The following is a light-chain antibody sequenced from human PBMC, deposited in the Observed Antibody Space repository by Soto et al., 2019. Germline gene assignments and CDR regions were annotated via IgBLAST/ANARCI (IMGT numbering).Light chain of an antibody. J-gene: IGKJ5*01. CDR3: QQRNSYPIP. CDR2: RAS. V-gene: IGKV3-15*01. Sequence: EIVMTQSPASLSLAPGDMVTLSCRASQSVATNVAWYQQKPGQAPRLLIFRASARATGIPARFSGSGSGTEFTLTISSLQPEDVATDYCQQRNSYPIPVGQGTRLEIK. CDR1: QSVATN.